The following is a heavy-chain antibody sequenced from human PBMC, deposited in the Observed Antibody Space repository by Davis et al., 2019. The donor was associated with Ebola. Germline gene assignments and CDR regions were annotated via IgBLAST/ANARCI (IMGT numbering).Heavy chain of an antibody. Sequence: SVKVSCKASGGTFSSYAISWVRQAPGQGLEWMGGIIPIFGTADYAQKFQGRVTITADESTSTAYMELSSLRSEDTAVYYCARRGYSYGLYYYGMDVWGQGTTVTVSS. V-gene: IGHV1-69*13. J-gene: IGHJ6*02. CDR3: ARRGYSYGLYYYGMDV. D-gene: IGHD5-18*01. CDR2: IIPIFGTA. CDR1: GGTFSSYA.